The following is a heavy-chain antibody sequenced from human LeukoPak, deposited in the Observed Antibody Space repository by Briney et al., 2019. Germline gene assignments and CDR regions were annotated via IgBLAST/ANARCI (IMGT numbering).Heavy chain of an antibody. CDR2: ISGSGGST. Sequence: QSGGSLRLSCAASGFTFSDYAMSWVRQALGKGLKWVSVISGSGGSTYNVDPVKGRFTISRDNSKSTLYLQMNSLRAEDTAVYYCAKSVESAVTTNPYFDYWGQGILVTVSS. V-gene: IGHV3-23*01. CDR1: GFTFSDYA. D-gene: IGHD4-17*01. J-gene: IGHJ4*02. CDR3: AKSVESAVTTNPYFDY.